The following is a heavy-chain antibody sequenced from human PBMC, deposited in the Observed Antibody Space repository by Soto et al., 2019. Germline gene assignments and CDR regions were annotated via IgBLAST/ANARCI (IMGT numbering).Heavy chain of an antibody. D-gene: IGHD1-26*01. Sequence: SETLSLTCSVSGGSISSGDYYWNWIRQPPGKGLEWIGHIYHSGESNSNPSLKSRVDISLDKSYNRFFLRLSSVTAADTAVYYCASAVGASAMRAFDLWGQGTMVTVSS. CDR2: IYHSGES. J-gene: IGHJ3*01. CDR3: ASAVGASAMRAFDL. V-gene: IGHV4-30-4*01. CDR1: GGSISSGDYY.